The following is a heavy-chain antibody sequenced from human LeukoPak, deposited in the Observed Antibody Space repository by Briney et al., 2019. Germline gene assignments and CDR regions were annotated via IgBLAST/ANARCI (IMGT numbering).Heavy chain of an antibody. Sequence: PSETLSLTCAVYGGSFSGYYWSWIGQPPGKGLEWIGEINHSGSTNYNPSLKSRVTISVDTSKNQFSLKLSSVTAADTAVYYCARAYAAADFDYWGQGTLVTVSS. CDR3: ARAYAAADFDY. V-gene: IGHV4-34*01. CDR1: GGSFSGYY. J-gene: IGHJ4*02. CDR2: INHSGST. D-gene: IGHD2-2*01.